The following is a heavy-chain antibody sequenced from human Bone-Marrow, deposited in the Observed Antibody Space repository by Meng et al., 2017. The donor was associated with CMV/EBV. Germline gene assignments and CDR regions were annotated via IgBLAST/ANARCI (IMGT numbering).Heavy chain of an antibody. V-gene: IGHV3-66*04. D-gene: IGHD3-9*01. CDR3: ARQSLRDLDWAVFDY. CDR1: GFSVSYNY. Sequence: GESLKIFCAASGFSVSYNYMNWVRQAPGKGLEWVSVIYSGGSTNYADSVKGRFTISRDISKNTLYLQMNSLRAEDTAVYYCARQSLRDLDWAVFDYWGQGTLVTVSS. CDR2: IYSGGST. J-gene: IGHJ4*02.